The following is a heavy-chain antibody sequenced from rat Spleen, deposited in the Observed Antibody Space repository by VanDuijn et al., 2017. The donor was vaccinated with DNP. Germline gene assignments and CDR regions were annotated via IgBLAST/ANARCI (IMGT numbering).Heavy chain of an antibody. V-gene: IGHV3-1*01. CDR1: GYSITTNF. Sequence: EMQLQESGPGLVKPSQSLSLSCSVTGYSITTNFWGWIRKFPGNKMEYIGHISYSGSTNYNPSLKSRISLTRDTSKNHFFLQLNSVTTEDTATYYCARWTRYFDSWGQGVLVTVSS. D-gene: IGHD1-7*01. CDR3: ARWTRYFDS. CDR2: ISYSGST. J-gene: IGHJ2*01.